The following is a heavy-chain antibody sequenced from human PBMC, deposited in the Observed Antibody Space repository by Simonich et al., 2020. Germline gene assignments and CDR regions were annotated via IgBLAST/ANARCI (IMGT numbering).Heavy chain of an antibody. CDR3: ARGGYSGSYNWFDP. J-gene: IGHJ5*02. CDR2: MGTAGDT. CDR1: GFPFSSYD. D-gene: IGHD1-26*01. Sequence: EVQLVESGGGLVQPGGSLRLSCAASGFPFSSYDMHGVRQATGKGREGGAAMGTAGDTYYPGSVKGRFTISRENAKNSLYLQMNSLRAGDTAVYYCARGGYSGSYNWFDPWGQGTLVTVSS. V-gene: IGHV3-13*01.